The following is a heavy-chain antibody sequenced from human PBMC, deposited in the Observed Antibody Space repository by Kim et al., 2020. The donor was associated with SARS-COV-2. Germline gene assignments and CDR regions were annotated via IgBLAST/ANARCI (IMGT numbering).Heavy chain of an antibody. Sequence: QTCQGRATITRDASASTAYMELSSLRSEDTAVYYCARDGTTRNGGYYFDYWGQGALVTVSS. D-gene: IGHD1-1*01. CDR3: ARDGTTRNGGYYFDY. V-gene: IGHV1-3*01. J-gene: IGHJ4*02.